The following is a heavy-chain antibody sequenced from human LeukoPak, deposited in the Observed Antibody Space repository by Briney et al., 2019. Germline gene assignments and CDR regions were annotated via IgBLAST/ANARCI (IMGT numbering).Heavy chain of an antibody. J-gene: IGHJ4*02. V-gene: IGHV3-30-3*02. D-gene: IGHD2-21*02. CDR2: ISYDGSNK. CDR3: AKIAYCGGDCYSGIDY. CDR1: GFTFSSYA. Sequence: TGGSLRLSCAASGFTFSSYAMHWVRQAPGKGLEWVAVISYDGSNKYYADSVKGRFTISRDNSKNTLYLQMNSLRAEDTAVYYCAKIAYCGGDCYSGIDYWGQGTLVTVSS.